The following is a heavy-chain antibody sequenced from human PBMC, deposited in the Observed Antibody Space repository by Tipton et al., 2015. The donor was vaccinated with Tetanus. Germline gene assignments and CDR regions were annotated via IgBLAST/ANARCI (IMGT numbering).Heavy chain of an antibody. CDR1: GLFFKNAW. V-gene: IGHV3-64*02. CDR3: AREGIAGSAAY. J-gene: IGHJ4*02. D-gene: IGHD3-10*01. CDR2: VSSDGGRT. Sequence: SLRLSCATSGLFFKNAWMHWVRRAPGKGLESVSAVSSDGGRTWYADSVKGRFTISRDNSKNTLYLQMGSLRVEDMAVYYCAREGIAGSAAYWGQGALVTVSS.